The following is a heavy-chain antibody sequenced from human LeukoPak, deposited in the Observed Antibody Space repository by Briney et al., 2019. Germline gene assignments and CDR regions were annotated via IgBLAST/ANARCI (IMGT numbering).Heavy chain of an antibody. D-gene: IGHD2-8*01. CDR1: GFTFSSYS. CDR3: ARDYRYCTNGVCFHYGMDV. CDR2: ISSSSSYI. Sequence: PGGSLGLSCAASGFTFSSYSMNWVRQAPGKGLEWVSSISSSSSYIYYADSVKSRFTISRDNAKNSLYLQMNSLRAEDTAVYYCARDYRYCTNGVCFHYGMDVWGQGTTVTVSS. V-gene: IGHV3-21*01. J-gene: IGHJ6*02.